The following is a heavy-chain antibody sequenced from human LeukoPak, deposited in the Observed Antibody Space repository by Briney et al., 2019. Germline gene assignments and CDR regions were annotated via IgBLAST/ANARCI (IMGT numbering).Heavy chain of an antibody. CDR2: ISSSGSTM. CDR1: GFTFSSYE. V-gene: IGHV3-48*03. CDR3: ARGGLSFDY. Sequence: PGGSLRLSCAASGFTFSSYEMNWVRQAPGKGLEWVSYISSSGSTMYYADSVKGRFTISRDNAKSSLYLQMNSLRAEDTAVYSCARGGLSFDYWGQGTLVTVSS. J-gene: IGHJ4*02. D-gene: IGHD6-25*01.